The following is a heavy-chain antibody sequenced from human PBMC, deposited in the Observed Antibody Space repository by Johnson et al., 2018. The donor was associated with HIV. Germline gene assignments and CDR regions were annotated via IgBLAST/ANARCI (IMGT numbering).Heavy chain of an antibody. Sequence: AASGFPLSNYAMSWVRQAPGNGLEWVSAISGNGGSSYYADSVKGHFTISRDNSKKSLYLQMNSLRAEDTAVYYCVRDKGRGAFDIWGQGTMVTVSS. V-gene: IGHV3-23*01. CDR3: VRDKGRGAFDI. J-gene: IGHJ3*02. CDR1: GFPLSNYA. CDR2: ISGNGGSS. D-gene: IGHD3-10*01.